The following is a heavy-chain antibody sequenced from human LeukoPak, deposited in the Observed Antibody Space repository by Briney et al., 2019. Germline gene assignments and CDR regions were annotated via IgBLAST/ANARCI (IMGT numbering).Heavy chain of an antibody. D-gene: IGHD1-1*01. J-gene: IGHJ4*02. CDR1: GFIFSKYW. Sequence: GGSLRLSCAASGFIFSKYWMHWVRQAPGKGLVWVPRLNLDGTTRDYADSVKGRFTISRDNSKKTLYLQMNSLRAEDTAVYYCAKRDRGEVRKYYFDYWGQGTLVTVSS. CDR3: AKRDRGEVRKYYFDY. CDR2: LNLDGTTR. V-gene: IGHV3-74*01.